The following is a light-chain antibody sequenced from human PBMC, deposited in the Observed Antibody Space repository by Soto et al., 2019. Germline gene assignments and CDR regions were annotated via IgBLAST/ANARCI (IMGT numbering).Light chain of an antibody. J-gene: IGKJ4*01. Sequence: DIQMTRSPSSLSASVGDKITITCRASQGVSNYLAWYQQKPGKVPKLLIYAASTLQSGVPSRFSGSGSGTDFTLTISSLQPEDVATYYCEKYNSAPLTFGGGTKVDIK. V-gene: IGKV1-27*01. CDR1: QGVSNY. CDR3: EKYNSAPLT. CDR2: AAS.